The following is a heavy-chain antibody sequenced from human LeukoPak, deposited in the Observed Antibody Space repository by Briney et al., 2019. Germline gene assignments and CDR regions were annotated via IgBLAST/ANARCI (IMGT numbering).Heavy chain of an antibody. J-gene: IGHJ4*02. D-gene: IGHD4-17*01. Sequence: ASVKVSCKASGYTFTGYYMHWVRQAPGQGLEWMGWINPNSGGTNYAQKFQGRVTMTRDTSISTAYMGLSSLRSEDTAVYYCARGGASTVTPPWRYWGQGTLVTVSS. CDR1: GYTFTGYY. V-gene: IGHV1-2*02. CDR3: ARGGASTVTPPWRY. CDR2: INPNSGGT.